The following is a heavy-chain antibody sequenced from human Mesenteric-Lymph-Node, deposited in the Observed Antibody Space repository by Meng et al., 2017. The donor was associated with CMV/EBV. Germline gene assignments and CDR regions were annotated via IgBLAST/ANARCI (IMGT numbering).Heavy chain of an antibody. CDR2: INHSGST. V-gene: IGHV4-34*01. D-gene: IGHD2/OR15-2a*01. J-gene: IGHJ4*02. CDR1: GGSFSGYY. CDR3: ARDASTTTSFDY. Sequence: SETLSLTCAVYGGSFSGYYWSWIRQPPGKGLEWIGEINHSGSTNYNPSLKSRVTISVDTSKNQFSLKLSSVTAADTAVYYCARDASTTTSFDYWGQGTLVTVSS.